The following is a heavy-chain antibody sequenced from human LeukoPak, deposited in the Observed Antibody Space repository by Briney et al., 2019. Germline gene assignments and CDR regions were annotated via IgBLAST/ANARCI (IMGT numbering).Heavy chain of an antibody. D-gene: IGHD3-10*01. CDR3: AKDMVRGVMGYYYGMDV. CDR1: GFTFDDYG. V-gene: IGHV3-20*04. J-gene: IGHJ6*02. Sequence: PGGSLRLSCAASGFTFDDYGMSWVRQAPGKGLEWVSGINWNGGSTGYADSVKGRFTISRDNAKNSLYLQMNSLRAEDTALYYCAKDMVRGVMGYYYGMDVWGQGTAVTVSS. CDR2: INWNGGST.